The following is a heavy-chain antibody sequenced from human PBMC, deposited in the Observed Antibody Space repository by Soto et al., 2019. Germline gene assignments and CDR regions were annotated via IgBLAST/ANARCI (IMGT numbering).Heavy chain of an antibody. CDR1: GVTVSSNY. V-gene: IGHV3-66*04. Sequence: EVQLVESGGGLVQPGGSLRLSCAASGVTVSSNYMSWVGQAPGKGLEWVSVIYSGGSTFYADSVKGRFTISRDNSKNTLYLQMNSLRAEDTAVYYCARHGYNYGGGYFDYWGQGTLVTVSS. CDR2: IYSGGST. CDR3: ARHGYNYGGGYFDY. J-gene: IGHJ4*02. D-gene: IGHD5-18*01.